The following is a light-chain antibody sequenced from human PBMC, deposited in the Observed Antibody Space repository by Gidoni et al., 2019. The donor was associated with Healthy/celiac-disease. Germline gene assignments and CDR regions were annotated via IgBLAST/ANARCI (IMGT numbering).Light chain of an antibody. J-gene: IGKJ5*01. CDR2: DAS. CDR1: QIVSSY. V-gene: IGKV3-11*01. Sequence: EILLTQSPATLSLSPGERATLSCRASQIVSSYLAWYQQKPGQAPRILIYDASNRATGIPARFSGSGSGTDFTLTISSLEPEDFAVYYCQQRSNWPPTFGQGTRLEIK. CDR3: QQRSNWPPT.